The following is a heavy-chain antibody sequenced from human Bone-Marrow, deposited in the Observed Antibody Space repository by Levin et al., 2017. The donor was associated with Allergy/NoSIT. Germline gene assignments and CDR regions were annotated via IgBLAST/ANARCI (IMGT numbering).Heavy chain of an antibody. D-gene: IGHD3-16*01. CDR3: ARDTGEYYRYRYGMDV. V-gene: IGHV1-2*04. CDR2: INPNSGGT. J-gene: IGHJ6*02. CDR1: GYTFTGYY. Sequence: ASVKVSCKASGYTFTGYYMHWVRQAPGQGLEWMGWINPNSGGTNYAQKFQGWVTMTRDTSISTAYMELSRLRSDDTAVYYCARDTGEYYRYRYGMDVWGQGTTVTVSS.